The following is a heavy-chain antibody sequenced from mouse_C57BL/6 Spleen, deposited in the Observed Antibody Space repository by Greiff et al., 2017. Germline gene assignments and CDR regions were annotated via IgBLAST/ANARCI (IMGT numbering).Heavy chain of an antibody. CDR3: TLYCSGSSCYFDV. J-gene: IGHJ1*03. D-gene: IGHD1-1*01. Sequence: EVQLQQSGAELVRPGASVKLSCTASGFNIKDDYMHWVKQRPEQGLEWIGWIDPENGDTEYASKFQGKATITADTSSNTAYLQLSSLTSEYTAVYYCTLYCSGSSCYFDVWGTGTTVTVSS. CDR1: GFNIKDDY. CDR2: IDPENGDT. V-gene: IGHV14-4*01.